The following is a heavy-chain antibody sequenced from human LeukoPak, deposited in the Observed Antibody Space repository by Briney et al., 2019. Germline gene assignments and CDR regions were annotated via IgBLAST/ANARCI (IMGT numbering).Heavy chain of an antibody. CDR2: ISGSGGST. J-gene: IGHJ4*02. V-gene: IGHV3-23*01. Sequence: GGSLRLSCAASGFTFSSYAMSWVRQAPGKGLEWVSAISGSGGSTYYADSVKGRFTISRDNSKNTLYLQMNSLRAEDTAVYYCAKYPRAIVLMVYERGFFDYWGQGTLVTVSS. CDR3: AKYPRAIVLMVYERGFFDY. CDR1: GFTFSSYA. D-gene: IGHD2-8*01.